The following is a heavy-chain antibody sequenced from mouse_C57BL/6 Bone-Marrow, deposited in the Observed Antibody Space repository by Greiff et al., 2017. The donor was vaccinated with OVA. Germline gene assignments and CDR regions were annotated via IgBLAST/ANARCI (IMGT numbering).Heavy chain of an antibody. J-gene: IGHJ4*01. CDR1: GFNIKDYY. CDR3: TTDYYGSSGAMDY. D-gene: IGHD1-1*01. Sequence: VHVKQSGAELVRPGASVKLSCTASGFNIKDYYMHWVKQRPEQGLEWIGRIDPEDGDTEYAPKFQGKATMTADTSSNTAYLQLSSLTSEDTAVYYCTTDYYGSSGAMDYWGQGTSVTVSS. CDR2: IDPEDGDT. V-gene: IGHV14-1*01.